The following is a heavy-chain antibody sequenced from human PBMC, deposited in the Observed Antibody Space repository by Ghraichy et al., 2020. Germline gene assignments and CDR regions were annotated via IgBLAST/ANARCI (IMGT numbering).Heavy chain of an antibody. CDR1: GGSISSSSYY. Sequence: ETLSLTCTVSGGSISSSSYYWGWIRQPPGKGLEWIGSIYYSGSTYYNPSLKSRVTISVDTSKNQFSLKLSSVTAADTAVYYCARIHDYGDYGTWFDPWGQGTLVTVSS. J-gene: IGHJ5*02. CDR2: IYYSGST. D-gene: IGHD4-17*01. V-gene: IGHV4-39*01. CDR3: ARIHDYGDYGTWFDP.